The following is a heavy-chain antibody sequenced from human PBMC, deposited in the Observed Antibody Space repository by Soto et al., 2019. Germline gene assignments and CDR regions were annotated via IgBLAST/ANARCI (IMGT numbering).Heavy chain of an antibody. J-gene: IGHJ4*02. CDR2: ISSDGSST. V-gene: IGHV3-74*01. CDR3: TRGLSSSSL. D-gene: IGHD6-6*01. CDR1: GFTFNSYG. Sequence: PGGSLRLSCAASGFTFNSYGMHWVRQAAGKGLVWVSRISSDGSSTIYADSVKGRFTISRDNAKNTVYLQMNSLRAEDTAMYYCTRGLSSSSLWGQGTLVTVSS.